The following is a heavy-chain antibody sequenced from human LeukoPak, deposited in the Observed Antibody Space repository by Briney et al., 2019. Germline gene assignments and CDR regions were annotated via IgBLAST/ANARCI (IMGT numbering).Heavy chain of an antibody. V-gene: IGHV6-1*01. Sequence: SQTLSLTCAISGDNVSSNSATWNWIRQSPSRGLEWLGRTYYRSKWYNDYAVSVKSRMTIIPDTSKNQFSLQLNSVTPDDTALYYCARLSSTWRVFDYWGQGILVPVSS. CDR3: ARLSSTWRVFDY. J-gene: IGHJ4*02. D-gene: IGHD6-13*01. CDR2: TYYRSKWYN. CDR1: GDNVSSNSAT.